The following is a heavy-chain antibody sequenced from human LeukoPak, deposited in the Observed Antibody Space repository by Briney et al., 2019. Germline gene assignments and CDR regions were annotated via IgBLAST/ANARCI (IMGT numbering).Heavy chain of an antibody. V-gene: IGHV3-23*01. Sequence: GGSLRLSCAASGFTFSTYALSWVRQAPGKGLKWVSGISSSAHSTYYADSMKGRSTISRDNSKNTLYLQMNSLRAEDTAVYYCARNSYSSGYFFFDYWGQGALLTVSS. CDR1: GFTFSTYA. CDR3: ARNSYSSGYFFFDY. CDR2: ISSSAHST. J-gene: IGHJ4*02. D-gene: IGHD6-19*01.